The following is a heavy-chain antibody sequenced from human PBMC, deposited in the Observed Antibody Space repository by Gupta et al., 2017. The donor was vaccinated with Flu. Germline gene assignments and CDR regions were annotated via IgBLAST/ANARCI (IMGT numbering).Heavy chain of an antibody. V-gene: IGHV4-39*01. CDR2: VDYSGRT. J-gene: IGHJ4*02. Sequence: YYWVWLRQSPASGHEWIGHVDYSGRTYYNPSLRSRVSISIDTSKNQFSLNLTSVTAADTAVYFCARRDPWGDPSIDFWGQGTLVTVSS. CDR3: ARRDPWGDPSIDF. CDR1: YY. D-gene: IGHD2-21*02.